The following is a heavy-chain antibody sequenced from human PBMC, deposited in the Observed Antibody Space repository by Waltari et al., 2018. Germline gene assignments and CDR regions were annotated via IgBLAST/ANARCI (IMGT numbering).Heavy chain of an antibody. V-gene: IGHV4-34*02. CDR2: IDHSGVT. D-gene: IGHD4-17*01. CDR1: GGSFSGYY. CDR3: ALSRYGLASPKFDP. Sequence: QVQVQQWGAGLVKPSETLSLICAVYGGSFSGYYWSCLRQPPGKALEWIGEIDHSGVTNYNPSLTSRATISVDTSRNQLSLKLTSVTAADTAIYYCALSRYGLASPKFDPWGQGTLVTVSS. J-gene: IGHJ5*02.